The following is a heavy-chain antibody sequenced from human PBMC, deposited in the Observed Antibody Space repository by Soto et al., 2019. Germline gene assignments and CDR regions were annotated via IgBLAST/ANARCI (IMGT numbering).Heavy chain of an antibody. Sequence: SETLSLTCTVSGGSISSYYWSWVRQPPGKGLEWIGYIYYSGSTNYNPSLKSRVTISVDTSKNQLSLKVSSVTAADTAVYYCARVHGGFGALSLDHWGQGTLVTVSS. J-gene: IGHJ4*02. CDR3: ARVHGGFGALSLDH. CDR1: GGSISSYY. D-gene: IGHD3-10*01. CDR2: IYYSGST. V-gene: IGHV4-59*01.